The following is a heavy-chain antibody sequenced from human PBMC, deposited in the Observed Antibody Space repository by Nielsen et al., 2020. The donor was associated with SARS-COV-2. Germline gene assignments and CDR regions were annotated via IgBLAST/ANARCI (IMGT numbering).Heavy chain of an antibody. Sequence: GESLKISCAASGFTFSSYGMHWVRQAPGKGLEWVAVIWNDGSNKYYADSVKGRFTISRDNSKNTLYLQMNSLRAEDTAVYYCAKGWDDSGPYYFDYWGQGTLVTVSS. D-gene: IGHD3-22*01. CDR1: GFTFSSYG. V-gene: IGHV3-30*02. CDR2: IWNDGSNK. CDR3: AKGWDDSGPYYFDY. J-gene: IGHJ4*02.